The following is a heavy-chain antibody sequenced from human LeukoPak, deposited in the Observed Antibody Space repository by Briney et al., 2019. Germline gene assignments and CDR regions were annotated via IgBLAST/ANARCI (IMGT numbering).Heavy chain of an antibody. V-gene: IGHV3-20*04. CDR3: AKTKYQLLPYFDY. CDR1: GFTFDDYG. D-gene: IGHD2-2*01. Sequence: PGGSLRLSCAASGFTFDDYGMSWVRQAPGKGLELVSGINWNGGSTGYADSVKGRFTISRDNAKNSLYLQMNSLRAEDTALYYCAKTKYQLLPYFDYWGQGTLVAVSS. J-gene: IGHJ4*02. CDR2: INWNGGST.